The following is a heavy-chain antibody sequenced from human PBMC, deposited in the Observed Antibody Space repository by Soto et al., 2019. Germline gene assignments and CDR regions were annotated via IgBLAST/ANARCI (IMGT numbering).Heavy chain of an antibody. D-gene: IGHD1-7*01. Sequence: SVKASCKASGGTFSSYAISWVRQAPGQGLEGMGGIIPIFGTANYAQKFQGRVTITADESTSTAYMELSRLRSEDTAVYYCARSAGTKGPNDAFDIWGQGTLVTVSS. CDR3: ARSAGTKGPNDAFDI. J-gene: IGHJ3*02. V-gene: IGHV1-69*13. CDR2: IIPIFGTA. CDR1: GGTFSSYA.